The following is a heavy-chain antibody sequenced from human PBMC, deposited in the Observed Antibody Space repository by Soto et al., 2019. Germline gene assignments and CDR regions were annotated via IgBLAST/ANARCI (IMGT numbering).Heavy chain of an antibody. CDR3: ARDPSYYDSGSYYYFDS. CDR1: GFTFSTSS. D-gene: IGHD3-10*01. J-gene: IGHJ4*02. V-gene: IGHV3-21*01. Sequence: EVQLVESGGGLVKPGGSLTLSCAASGFTFSTSSMNWVRQAPGKALEWVSSISGTSDYIDYADSVKGRFTISRDNAKNSLYLQINSRRAEDTATYYYARDPSYYDSGSYYYFDSWGQGTLVTVSA. CDR2: ISGTSDYI.